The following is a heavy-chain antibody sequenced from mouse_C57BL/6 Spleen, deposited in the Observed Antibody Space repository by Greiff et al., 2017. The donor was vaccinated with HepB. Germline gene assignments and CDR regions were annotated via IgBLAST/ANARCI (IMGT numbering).Heavy chain of an antibody. D-gene: IGHD2-3*01. CDR2: ISSGSSTI. Sequence: DVHLVESGGGLVKPGGSLKLSCAASGFTFSDYGMHWVRQAPEKGLEWVAYISSGSSTIYYADTVKGRFTISRDNAKNTLFLQMTSLRSEDAAMYYCARGYDGYYVGYWGQGTTLTVSS. CDR1: GFTFSDYG. J-gene: IGHJ2*01. CDR3: ARGYDGYYVGY. V-gene: IGHV5-17*01.